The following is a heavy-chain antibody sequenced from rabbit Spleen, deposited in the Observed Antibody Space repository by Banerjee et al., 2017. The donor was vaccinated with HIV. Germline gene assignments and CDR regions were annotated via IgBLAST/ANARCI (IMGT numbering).Heavy chain of an antibody. CDR2: IDPIFGRT. Sequence: QSLEESGGGLVKPGASLTLTCKASGFSFSSGSDLCWVRQAPGKGLEWLAYIDPIFGRTYYASWVDGRFTISSHNAQNTLYLQLNSLTAADTATYFCVRDLGYDDYSEKGYFNLWGPGTLVTVS. D-gene: IGHD2-1*01. V-gene: IGHV1S40*01. CDR1: GFSFSSGSD. J-gene: IGHJ4*01. CDR3: VRDLGYDDYSEKGYFNL.